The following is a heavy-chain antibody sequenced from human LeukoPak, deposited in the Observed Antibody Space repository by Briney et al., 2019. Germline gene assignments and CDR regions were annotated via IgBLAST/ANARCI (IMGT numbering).Heavy chain of an antibody. J-gene: IGHJ4*02. D-gene: IGHD6-19*01. CDR3: AVSSGWYRYYFDY. CDR2: INHSGST. V-gene: IGHV4-34*01. Sequence: SETLSLTCAVYGGSFSGYYWSWIRQPPGKGLEWIGEINHSGSTNYNPSLKSRVTISVDTSKNQFSLELSSVTAADTAVYYCAVSSGWYRYYFDYWGQGTLVTVSS. CDR1: GGSFSGYY.